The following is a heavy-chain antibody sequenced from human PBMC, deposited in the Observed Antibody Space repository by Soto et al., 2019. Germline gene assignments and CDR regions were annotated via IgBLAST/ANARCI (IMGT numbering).Heavy chain of an antibody. CDR3: ARGGWSSDILTGPEPHWGFEP. J-gene: IGHJ5*02. D-gene: IGHD3-9*01. V-gene: IGHV1-18*01. Sequence: QVQLVQSGAEVKKPGASVKVSCKASGYTFTSYGISWVRQAPGQGLEWMGWISAYNGNTNYAQKLQGRVTMTTDTATGTAYMELRSLRSDDTAGYYCARGGWSSDILTGPEPHWGFEPWGQGTLVTVSS. CDR1: GYTFTSYG. CDR2: ISAYNGNT.